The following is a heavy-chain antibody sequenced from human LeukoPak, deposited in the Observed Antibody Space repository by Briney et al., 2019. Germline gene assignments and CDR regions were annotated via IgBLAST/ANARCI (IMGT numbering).Heavy chain of an antibody. J-gene: IGHJ4*02. V-gene: IGHV1-46*01. CDR1: GYTFTSYY. Sequence: ASVKVSCKASGYTFTSYYMHWVRQAPGQGLEWMGIINPSGGSTSYAQKFQGRVTMTTDTSTSTAYMELRSLRSDDTAVYYCARKMAGTSDYWGQGTLVTVSS. CDR3: ARKMAGTSDY. D-gene: IGHD6-19*01. CDR2: INPSGGST.